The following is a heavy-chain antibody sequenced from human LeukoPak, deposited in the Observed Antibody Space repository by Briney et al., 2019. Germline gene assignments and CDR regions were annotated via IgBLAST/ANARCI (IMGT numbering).Heavy chain of an antibody. CDR1: GYTFTSYD. J-gene: IGHJ4*02. Sequence: ASVKVSCKASGYTFTSYDINWVRQATGQGLEWMGRISASNGDTNYAQSLQGRVTMTTDTSTSTVYMEVRSLRSDDTAMYYCARDPYHRLGPPLDLWGQGTLVTVSS. D-gene: IGHD2-2*01. CDR3: ARDPYHRLGPPLDL. CDR2: ISASNGDT. V-gene: IGHV1-18*01.